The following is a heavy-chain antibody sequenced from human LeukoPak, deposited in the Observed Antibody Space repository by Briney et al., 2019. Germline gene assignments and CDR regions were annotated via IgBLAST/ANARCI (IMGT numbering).Heavy chain of an antibody. J-gene: IGHJ4*02. V-gene: IGHV3-74*01. CDR2: IKSDGST. D-gene: IGHD3-22*01. CDR1: GFTFSSYW. Sequence: GGSLRLSRAASGFTFSSYWMHWVRQAPGKWLVRVSRIKSDGSTNYADSVKGRFTISRDNSKNTMYLQMNRLRAEDTVVYYCAKVSSGYWYYFDYWGQGTLVSVSS. CDR3: AKVSSGYWYYFDY.